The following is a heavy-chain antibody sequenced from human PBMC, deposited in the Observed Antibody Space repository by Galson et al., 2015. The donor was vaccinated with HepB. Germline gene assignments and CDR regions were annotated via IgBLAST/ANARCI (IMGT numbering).Heavy chain of an antibody. CDR1: GFTFSDYY. D-gene: IGHD3-3*02. V-gene: IGHV3-72*01. CDR2: VRHKARRYTT. Sequence: CAASGFTFSDYYMEWVRQAPGKGLEWVGRVRHKARRYTTDYVASVEGRFAISRDDSKNSLYLQMDSLKTEDTAVYYCSRTLPGIDLDYWGQGTLVTVSS. CDR3: SRTLPGIDLDY. J-gene: IGHJ4*02.